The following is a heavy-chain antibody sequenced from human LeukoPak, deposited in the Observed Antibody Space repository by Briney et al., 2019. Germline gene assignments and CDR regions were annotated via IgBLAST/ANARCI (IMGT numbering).Heavy chain of an antibody. CDR2: ISAYNGNT. V-gene: IGHV1-18*01. D-gene: IGHD3-22*01. J-gene: IGHJ4*02. Sequence: GASVKVSCKASGYTSTSYGISWVRQAPGQGLEWMGWISAYNGNTNYAQKLQGRVTMTTDTSTSTAYMELRSLRSDDTAVYYCARVPYYYDSSGSDYWGQGTLVTVSS. CDR3: ARVPYYYDSSGSDY. CDR1: GYTSTSYG.